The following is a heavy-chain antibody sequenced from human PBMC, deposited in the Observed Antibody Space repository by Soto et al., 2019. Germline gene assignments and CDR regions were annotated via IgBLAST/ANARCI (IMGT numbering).Heavy chain of an antibody. D-gene: IGHD4-17*01. CDR2: IGTAGDT. CDR1: GFTFSSYD. Sequence: PGGSLRLSCAASGFTFSSYDMHWVRQATGKGLEWVSAIGTAGDTYYPGSVKGRFTISRENAKNSLYLQMNSLRAGDTAVYYCARAYGDYYYYGMDVWGQGTTVTVS. J-gene: IGHJ6*02. CDR3: ARAYGDYYYYGMDV. V-gene: IGHV3-13*01.